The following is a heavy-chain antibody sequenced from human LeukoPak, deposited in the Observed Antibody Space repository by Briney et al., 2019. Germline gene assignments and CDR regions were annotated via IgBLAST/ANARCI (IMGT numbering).Heavy chain of an antibody. Sequence: GASVKVSCTASGGTFSSYTISWVRQAPGQGLEWMGGIIPIFGTANYAQKFKGRVTITADESTSTAYMELSSLRSEDTAVYYCARGRYSSSINSMDVWGQGTTVTVSS. CDR2: IIPIFGTA. CDR3: ARGRYSSSINSMDV. CDR1: GGTFSSYT. J-gene: IGHJ6*02. V-gene: IGHV1-69*13. D-gene: IGHD6-6*01.